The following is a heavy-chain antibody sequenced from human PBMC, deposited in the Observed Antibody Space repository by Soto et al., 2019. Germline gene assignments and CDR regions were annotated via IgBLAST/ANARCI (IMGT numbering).Heavy chain of an antibody. J-gene: IGHJ5*02. CDR1: GGSVSSGSYY. CDR3: ARDGIYCSSTSCYTDWFDP. V-gene: IGHV4-61*01. D-gene: IGHD2-2*02. Sequence: KTSETLSLTCTVSGGSVSSGSYYWSWTRQPPGKGLEWIGYIYYSGSTNYNPSLKSRVTISVDTSKNQFSLKLSSVTAADTAVYYCARDGIYCSSTSCYTDWFDPWGQGTLVTVSS. CDR2: IYYSGST.